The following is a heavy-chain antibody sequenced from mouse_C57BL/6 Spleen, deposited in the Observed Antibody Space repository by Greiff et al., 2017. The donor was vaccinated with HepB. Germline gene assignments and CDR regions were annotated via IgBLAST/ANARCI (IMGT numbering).Heavy chain of an antibody. V-gene: IGHV1-42*01. Sequence: VQLQQSGPELVKPGASVKISCKASGYSFTGYYMNWVKQSPEKSLEWIGEINPSTGGTTYNQKFKAKATLTVDKSSSTAYMQLKRMPSEDSAVYYCARGDYGSGYGALFAYWGQGTLVTVSA. CDR2: INPSTGGT. D-gene: IGHD1-1*01. CDR1: GYSFTGYY. CDR3: ARGDYGSGYGALFAY. J-gene: IGHJ3*01.